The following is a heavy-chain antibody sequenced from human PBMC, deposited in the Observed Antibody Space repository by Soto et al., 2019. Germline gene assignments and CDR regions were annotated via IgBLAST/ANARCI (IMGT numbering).Heavy chain of an antibody. Sequence: SVKVSCKASGGTFSSYAISWVRQAPGQGLEWMGGIIPIFGTANYAQKFQGRVTMTADESTSTAYMELSSLRSEDTAVYYCASSSITVFGVVRSRNGMDVWGQGTTVTVSS. V-gene: IGHV1-69*13. J-gene: IGHJ6*02. CDR3: ASSSITVFGVVRSRNGMDV. CDR1: GGTFSSYA. D-gene: IGHD3-3*01. CDR2: IIPIFGTA.